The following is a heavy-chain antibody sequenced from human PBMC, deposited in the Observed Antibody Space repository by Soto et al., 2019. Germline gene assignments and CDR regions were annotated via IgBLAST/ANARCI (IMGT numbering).Heavy chain of an antibody. J-gene: IGHJ5*02. Sequence: ASVKVSCKASGYTFTSYYMHWLRQAPGQGLEWMGIINPSGGSTSYAQKFQGRVTMTRDTSTSTVYMELSSLRSEDTAVYYCARDKSFVVVPAGPKYNWFDPWGQGTLVTVSS. CDR3: ARDKSFVVVPAGPKYNWFDP. V-gene: IGHV1-46*03. CDR2: INPSGGST. D-gene: IGHD2-2*01. CDR1: GYTFTSYY.